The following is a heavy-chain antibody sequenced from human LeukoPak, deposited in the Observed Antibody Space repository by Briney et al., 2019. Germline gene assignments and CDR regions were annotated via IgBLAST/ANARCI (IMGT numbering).Heavy chain of an antibody. CDR2: IYHSGST. J-gene: IGHJ4*02. Sequence: PSETPSLTCAVSGGSISSSNWWSWVRQPPGKGLEWIVEIYHSGSTNYNPSLKSRVTISVDKSKNQFSLKLSSVTAADTAVYYCARVYIVGSGSYYLLDYWGQGTLVTVSS. CDR1: GGSISSSNW. CDR3: ARVYIVGSGSYYLLDY. D-gene: IGHD3-10*01. V-gene: IGHV4-4*02.